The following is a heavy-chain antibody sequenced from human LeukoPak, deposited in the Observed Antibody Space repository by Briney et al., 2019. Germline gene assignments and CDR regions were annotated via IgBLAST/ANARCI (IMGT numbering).Heavy chain of an antibody. CDR2: ICYSGTT. Sequence: SETLSLTCTVSGGSITSRSYYWGWIRQPPGKGLEWIGSICYSGTTYYNPSLESRVAISVDTSKNQFSLRLTSVTAADTAVYFCARQTGFWSGYQLYFDYWGQGSLVTVSS. J-gene: IGHJ4*02. CDR3: ARQTGFWSGYQLYFDY. D-gene: IGHD3-3*01. V-gene: IGHV4-39*01. CDR1: GGSITSRSYY.